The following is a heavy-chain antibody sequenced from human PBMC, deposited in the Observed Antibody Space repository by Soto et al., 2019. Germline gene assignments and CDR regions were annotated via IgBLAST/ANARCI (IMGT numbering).Heavy chain of an antibody. Sequence: SVKVSCKTSGYTFTSYDIDWVRQATGQGLEWMGWMNPNSGNTGYAQKFQGRVTMTRNTSISTAYMELSSLRSEDTAVYYCAIIQRGDFWSGYYTTIDYWGQGTLVTVSS. D-gene: IGHD3-3*01. V-gene: IGHV1-8*02. J-gene: IGHJ4*02. CDR2: MNPNSGNT. CDR1: GYTFTSYD. CDR3: AIIQRGDFWSGYYTTIDY.